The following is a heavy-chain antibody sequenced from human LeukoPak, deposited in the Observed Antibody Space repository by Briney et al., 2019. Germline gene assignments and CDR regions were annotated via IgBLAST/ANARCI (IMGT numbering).Heavy chain of an antibody. CDR3: AKRWLRSDYYYGMDV. CDR2: ISGSGGST. CDR1: GFTFSSYA. J-gene: IGHJ6*02. D-gene: IGHD5-12*01. V-gene: IGHV3-23*01. Sequence: GSLRLSCAASGFTFSSYAMSWVRQAPGKGLEWVSAISGSGGSTYYADSVKGRFTISRDNSKNTLYLQMNSLRAEDTAVYYCAKRWLRSDYYYGMDVWGQGTTVTVSS.